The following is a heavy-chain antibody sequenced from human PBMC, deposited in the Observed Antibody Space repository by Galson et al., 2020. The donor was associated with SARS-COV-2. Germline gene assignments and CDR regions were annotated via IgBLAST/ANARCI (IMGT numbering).Heavy chain of an antibody. J-gene: IGHJ4*02. D-gene: IGHD2-2*01. CDR2: FDPEDGET. Sequence: ASVKVSCKVSGYTLTELSMHWVRQAPGKGLEWMGGFDPEDGETIYAQKFQGRVTMTEDTSTDTAYMELSSLRSEDTAVYYCATDRGVVPAATPPWTFDYWGQGTLVTVSS. CDR1: GYTLTELS. V-gene: IGHV1-24*01. CDR3: ATDRGVVPAATPPWTFDY.